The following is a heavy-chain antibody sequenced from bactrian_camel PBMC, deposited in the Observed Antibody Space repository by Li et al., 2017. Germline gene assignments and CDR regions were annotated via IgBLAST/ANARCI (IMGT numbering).Heavy chain of an antibody. Sequence: DVQLVESGGGLVQPGGSLRLSCVASGFTFGDYAMSWVRQAEGKGLEWVSVIDSGGGRTYYADSVKGRFTVSRDTAKNTVYLQMNSLKSEDTGLYYCATGTDLASWGQGTQVTVS. CDR2: IDSGGGRT. CDR3: ATGTDLAS. D-gene: IGHD7*01. V-gene: IGHV3S40*01. J-gene: IGHJ6*01. CDR1: GFTFGDYA.